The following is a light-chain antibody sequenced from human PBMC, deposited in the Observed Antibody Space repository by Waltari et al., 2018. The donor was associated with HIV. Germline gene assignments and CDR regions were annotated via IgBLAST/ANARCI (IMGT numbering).Light chain of an antibody. J-gene: IGLJ2*01. CDR2: NTT. V-gene: IGLV8-61*01. Sequence: QTVVTQEPSFSVSPGGTVTLTCGLSSGSVSTTYYPSWYQHTPGQAPRTLSYNTTTRSSGVPDRFSGSILGNKAALNITGAQADDECDYYCVLYMGSGISVFGGGTKLTVL. CDR3: VLYMGSGISV. CDR1: SGSVSTTYY.